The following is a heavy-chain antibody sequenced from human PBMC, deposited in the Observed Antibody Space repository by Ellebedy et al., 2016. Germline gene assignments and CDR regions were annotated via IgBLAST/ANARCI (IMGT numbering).Heavy chain of an antibody. Sequence: GGSLRLXXVASGSTVTNDYMTWVRQAPGKGLEWVSVIDSGDSSYYADSVKGRFTISRDSRKNTLYLQMNSLRGEDTAVYYCATRHYGGFDFWGRGTMVTVSS. D-gene: IGHD4-23*01. CDR3: ATRHYGGFDF. CDR1: GSTVTNDY. CDR2: IDSGDSS. V-gene: IGHV3-53*01. J-gene: IGHJ3*01.